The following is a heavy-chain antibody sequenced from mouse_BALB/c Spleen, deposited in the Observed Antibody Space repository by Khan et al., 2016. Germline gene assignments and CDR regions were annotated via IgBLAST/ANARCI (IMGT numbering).Heavy chain of an antibody. CDR2: ISYSGST. J-gene: IGHJ4*01. CDR1: GYSITSDYA. V-gene: IGHV3-2*02. CDR3: ARKAWAMDY. Sequence: VQLQQSGPGLVKPSQSLSLTCPVTGYSITSDYAWNWIRQFPGNKLEWMGYISYSGSTNYNPSLKSRISFTRDTSKNQFFLQMNSVTSEDTATYYCARKAWAMDYWGQGTSVTVSS. D-gene: IGHD6-1*01.